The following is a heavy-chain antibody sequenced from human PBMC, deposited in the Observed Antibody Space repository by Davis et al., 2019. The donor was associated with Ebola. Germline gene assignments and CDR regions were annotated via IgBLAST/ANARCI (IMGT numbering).Heavy chain of an antibody. CDR2: INPNSGGT. Sequence: ASVKVSCKASGGTFSSYAISWVRQAPGQGLEWMGWINPNSGGTNYAQKFQGRVTMTRDTSISTAYMELSRLRPDDTAVYYCAREGGYCSSTSCYIGGYYYYYMDVWGKGTTVTVSS. D-gene: IGHD2-2*02. J-gene: IGHJ6*03. CDR1: GGTFSSYA. V-gene: IGHV1-2*02. CDR3: AREGGYCSSTSCYIGGYYYYYMDV.